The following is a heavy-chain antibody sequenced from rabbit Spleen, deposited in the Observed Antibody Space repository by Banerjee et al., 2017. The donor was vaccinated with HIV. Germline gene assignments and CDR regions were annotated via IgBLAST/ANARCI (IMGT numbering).Heavy chain of an antibody. CDR2: IDPLFGIT. Sequence: QEQLVESGGGLVQPGGSLTLSCKASGFDFSAYGMSWVRQAPGKGLEWIGYIDPLFGITYYASWVNGRFSISRENAQNTVFLQMTSLTAADTATYFCARDGAGGSYFALWGPGTLVTVS. CDR3: ARDGAGGSYFAL. J-gene: IGHJ4*01. CDR1: GFDFSAYG. V-gene: IGHV1S47*01. D-gene: IGHD8-1*01.